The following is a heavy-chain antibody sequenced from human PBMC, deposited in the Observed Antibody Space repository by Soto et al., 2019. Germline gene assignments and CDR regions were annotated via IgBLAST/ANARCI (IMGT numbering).Heavy chain of an antibody. D-gene: IGHD3-10*01. CDR2: IYPGDSDT. Sequence: GESLKISCKGSGYSFTSYWIGWVRQMPGKGLEWMGIIYPGDSDTRYSPSFQGQVTISADKSISTAYLQWSSLKASDTAMYYCARISKGDFWSGYYYGSGSYYKPQHDPLAICGQGRMVTVSS. CDR1: GYSFTSYW. J-gene: IGHJ3*02. CDR3: ARISKGDFWSGYYYGSGSYYKPQHDPLAI. V-gene: IGHV5-51*01.